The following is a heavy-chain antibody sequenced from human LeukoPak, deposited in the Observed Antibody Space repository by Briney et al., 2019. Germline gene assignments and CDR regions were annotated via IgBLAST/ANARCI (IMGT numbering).Heavy chain of an antibody. D-gene: IGHD1-1*01. CDR1: GFTFSSYW. V-gene: IGHV3-74*01. CDR2: IYSDGSTT. Sequence: PGGSLRLSCAASGFTFSSYWMHWVRQAPGKGLVWVSLIYSDGSTTVYADSAKGRFTISRDNAKNTLYLQMNSLRVEDTAIYYCARGYRGPDYWGQGTLVTVSS. J-gene: IGHJ4*02. CDR3: ARGYRGPDY.